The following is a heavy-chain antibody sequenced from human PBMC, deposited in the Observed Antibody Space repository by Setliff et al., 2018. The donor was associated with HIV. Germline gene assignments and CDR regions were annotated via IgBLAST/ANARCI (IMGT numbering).Heavy chain of an antibody. CDR1: GLALSGYA. J-gene: IGHJ4*02. V-gene: IGHV3-21*01. CDR2: ISSSGVM. Sequence: LARSCAASGLALSGYAMTWVRQAPGKGLEWVSAISSSGVMYYADSVRGRFTISRDNGKNSLYLQMNSLRAEDTAVYYCAVTSMASSFDYWGQGALVTVSS. CDR3: AVTSMASSFDY. D-gene: IGHD5-18*01.